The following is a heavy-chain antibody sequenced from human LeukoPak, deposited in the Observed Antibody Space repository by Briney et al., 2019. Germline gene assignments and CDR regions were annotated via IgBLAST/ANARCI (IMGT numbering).Heavy chain of an antibody. CDR2: ISAYNGHT. Sequence: ASVKVSCKASGYTFTTYGFNWVRQAPGQGLEWMGWISAYNGHTNYAQNLQGRVTMTTDTSTSTAYMELRSLRSDDTAVYYCAAASYYYYGMDVWGQGTTVTVSS. V-gene: IGHV1-18*01. CDR3: AAASYYYYGMDV. J-gene: IGHJ6*02. CDR1: GYTFTTYG.